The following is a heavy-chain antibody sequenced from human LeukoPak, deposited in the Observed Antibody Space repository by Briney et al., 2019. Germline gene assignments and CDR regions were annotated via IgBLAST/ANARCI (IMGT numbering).Heavy chain of an antibody. V-gene: IGHV1-2*02. D-gene: IGHD2-21*02. CDR1: GYTFTSYA. CDR2: INPNSGGT. J-gene: IGHJ4*02. Sequence: GASVKVSCKASGYTFTSYAISWVRQAPGQGLEWMGWINPNSGGTNYAQKFQGRVTMTRDTSISTAYMELSRLRSDDTAVYYCARELGKSRLVTAIFGYWGQGTLVTVSS. CDR3: ARELGKSRLVTAIFGY.